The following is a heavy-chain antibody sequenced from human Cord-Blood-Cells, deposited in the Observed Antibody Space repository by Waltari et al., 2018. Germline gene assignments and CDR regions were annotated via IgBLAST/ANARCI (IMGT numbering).Heavy chain of an antibody. J-gene: IGHJ5*02. D-gene: IGHD2-15*01. CDR1: GYTFTGYY. CDR2: INPNSGGT. Sequence: QVQLVQSGAEVKKPGASVKVSCKASGYTFTGYYMHWVRQAPGQGLEWMGWINPNSGGTKYAQKFQGRVTMTRDTSISTAYMELSRLRSDDTAVYYCAKVAATANWFDPWGQGTLVTVSS. CDR3: AKVAATANWFDP. V-gene: IGHV1-2*02.